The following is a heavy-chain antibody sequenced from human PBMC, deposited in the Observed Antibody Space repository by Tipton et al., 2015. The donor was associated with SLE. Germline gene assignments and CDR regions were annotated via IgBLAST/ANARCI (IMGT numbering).Heavy chain of an antibody. J-gene: IGHJ5*02. Sequence: GLVKPSETLSLTCAVYGGSFSGYYWSWIRQPPGKGLEWIGEINHSGSTNYNPSLKSRVTISVDTSKNQFSLKLSSVTAADTAVYYCARRAGTGRWFDPWGQGTLVTVSS. CDR2: INHSGST. CDR3: ARRAGTGRWFDP. CDR1: GGSFSGYY. V-gene: IGHV4-34*01. D-gene: IGHD1-1*01.